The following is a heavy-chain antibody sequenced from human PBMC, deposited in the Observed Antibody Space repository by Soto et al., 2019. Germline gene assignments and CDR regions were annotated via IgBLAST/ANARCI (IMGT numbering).Heavy chain of an antibody. CDR2: IRSKANSYAT. CDR1: GFTFSGSA. V-gene: IGHV3-73*01. CDR3: TTTAAAANNY. Sequence: PGGSLRLSCAASGFTFSGSAMHWVRQASGKGLEWVGRIRSKANSYATAYAASVKGRFTISRDDSKNTAYLQMNSLKTEDTAVYYCTTTAAAANNYWGQGTLVTVSS. D-gene: IGHD2-2*01. J-gene: IGHJ4*02.